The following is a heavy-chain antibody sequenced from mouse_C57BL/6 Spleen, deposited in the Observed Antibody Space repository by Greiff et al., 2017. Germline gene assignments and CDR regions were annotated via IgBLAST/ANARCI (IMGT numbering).Heavy chain of an antibody. Sequence: VQRVESGAELVKPGASVKLSCKASGYTFTEYTIHWVKQRSGQGLEWIGWFYPGSGSIKYNEKFKDKATLTADKSSSTVYMELSRLTSEDSAVYFCARHDLWSHYFDYWGQGTTLTVSS. CDR3: ARHDLWSHYFDY. J-gene: IGHJ2*01. V-gene: IGHV1-62-2*01. CDR2: FYPGSGSI. D-gene: IGHD6-1*01. CDR1: GYTFTEYT.